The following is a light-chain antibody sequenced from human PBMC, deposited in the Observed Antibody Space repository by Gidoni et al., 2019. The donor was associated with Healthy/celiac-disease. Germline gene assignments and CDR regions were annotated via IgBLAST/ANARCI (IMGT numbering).Light chain of an antibody. CDR1: RRISSW. V-gene: IGKV1-12*01. CDR2: VAS. Sequence: DIQMTQSPSSVSASVGDSVTITCRASRRISSWLAWYQQKPGKAPKLLISVASSLQSGVPSRFSGSGSGTDFTLTISSLQPEDFATYYCQQTNSFPYTFGQGTKLEIK. CDR3: QQTNSFPYT. J-gene: IGKJ2*01.